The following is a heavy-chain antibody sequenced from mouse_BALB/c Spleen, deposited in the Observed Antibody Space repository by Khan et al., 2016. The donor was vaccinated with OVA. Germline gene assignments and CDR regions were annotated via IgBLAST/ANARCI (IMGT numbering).Heavy chain of an antibody. D-gene: IGHD2-14*01. Sequence: VQLQQSGAELARPGASVKLSCKSSGYTFTSYWMQWVKQRPGQGLEWIGAIYPGDGDTRYTQKLKGKATLTADKSSSTAYMQISSLASEDSAVYYCASYRYDYFDYWGQGTTLTVSS. V-gene: IGHV1-87*01. CDR2: IYPGDGDT. J-gene: IGHJ2*01. CDR3: ASYRYDYFDY. CDR1: GYTFTSYW.